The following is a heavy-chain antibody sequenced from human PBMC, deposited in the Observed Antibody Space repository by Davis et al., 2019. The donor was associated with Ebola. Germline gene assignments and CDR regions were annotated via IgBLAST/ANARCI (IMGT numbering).Heavy chain of an antibody. CDR3: ARGPTDPSGG. D-gene: IGHD3-16*01. J-gene: IGHJ4*02. CDR1: GGTFSSYA. CDR2: IIPIFGTT. Sequence: SVKVSCKTSGGTFSSYAISWVRQAPGQGLEWMGEIIPIFGTTNYAQKFQGRVTITADESTSTAYMELSSLGSEDTAVYYCARGPTDPSGGWGQGTLVTVSS. V-gene: IGHV1-69*13.